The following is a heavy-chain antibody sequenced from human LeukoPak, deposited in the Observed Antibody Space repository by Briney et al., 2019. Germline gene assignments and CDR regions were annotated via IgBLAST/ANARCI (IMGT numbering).Heavy chain of an antibody. CDR3: AKGALSGMRYYYGMDV. Sequence: GSLRLSCAASGFTFNSYAMSWVRQAPGKGLEWVSSITSSGDTTHYADSVRGRFTISRDNSRNTLSLQMTSLRAEDTAVYYCAKGALSGMRYYYGMDVWGKGTTVTVSS. CDR2: ITSSGDTT. V-gene: IGHV3-23*01. CDR1: GFTFNSYA. J-gene: IGHJ6*04. D-gene: IGHD3-10*01.